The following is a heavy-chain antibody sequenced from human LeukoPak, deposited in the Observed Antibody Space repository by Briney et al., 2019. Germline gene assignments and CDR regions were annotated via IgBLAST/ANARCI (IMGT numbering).Heavy chain of an antibody. J-gene: IGHJ4*02. CDR2: IIPIFGTA. CDR3: ATSPYITMIVVGPFDY. D-gene: IGHD3-22*01. CDR1: GGTLSSYA. V-gene: IGHV1-69*05. Sequence: SVKVSCKASGGTLSSYAISWVRQAPGQGLEWMGRIIPIFGTANYAQKFQGRVTITTDESTSTAYMELSSLRSEDTAVYYCATSPYITMIVVGPFDYWGQGTLVTVSS.